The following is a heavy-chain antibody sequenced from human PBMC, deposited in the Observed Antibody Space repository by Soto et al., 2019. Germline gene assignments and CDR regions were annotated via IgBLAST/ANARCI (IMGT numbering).Heavy chain of an antibody. V-gene: IGHV5-51*01. CDR1: GYSFTSYW. Sequence: GESLKISCKGSGYSFTSYWIGWVRQMPGKGLEWMGIIYPGDSDTRYSPSFQGQVTISADKSISTAYLQWSSLKASDTAMYYCARHSDGRNLGYCSGGSCEDPYYYYYGMDVWGQGTTVTVSS. D-gene: IGHD2-15*01. J-gene: IGHJ6*02. CDR2: IYPGDSDT. CDR3: ARHSDGRNLGYCSGGSCEDPYYYYYGMDV.